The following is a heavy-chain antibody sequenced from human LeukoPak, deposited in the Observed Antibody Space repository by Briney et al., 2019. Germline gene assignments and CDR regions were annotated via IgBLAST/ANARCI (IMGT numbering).Heavy chain of an antibody. CDR3: ARPLSGSYYPEFDY. J-gene: IGHJ4*02. Sequence: EASVKVSCKASGYTFTSYDINWVRQATGQGREWMGWMNPNSGNTGYAQKFQGRVTMTRNTSISTAYMELSSLRSEDTAVYYCARPLSGSYYPEFDYWGQGTLVTVSS. V-gene: IGHV1-8*01. CDR1: GYTFTSYD. CDR2: MNPNSGNT. D-gene: IGHD1-26*01.